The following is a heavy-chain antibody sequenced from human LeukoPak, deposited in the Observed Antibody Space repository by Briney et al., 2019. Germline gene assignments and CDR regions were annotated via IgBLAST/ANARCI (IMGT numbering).Heavy chain of an antibody. J-gene: IGHJ5*02. V-gene: IGHV3-23*01. CDR2: INSNGAVI. Sequence: SGGSLRLSCAASGFSFSDYGMNWVRRAPGKGLEWLSHINSNGAVISYADSVKGRFTISRDNSKNTLYLQMNSLRAEDTAIYYCAKYDYSNYNWFDPWGQGTLVTVSS. CDR1: GFSFSDYG. CDR3: AKYDYSNYNWFDP. D-gene: IGHD4-11*01.